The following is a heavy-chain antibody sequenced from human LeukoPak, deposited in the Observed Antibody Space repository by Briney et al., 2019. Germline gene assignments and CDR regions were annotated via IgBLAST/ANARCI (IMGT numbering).Heavy chain of an antibody. CDR1: GGSISSSSYY. V-gene: IGHV4-39*07. J-gene: IGHJ4*02. D-gene: IGHD5-24*01. Sequence: SETLSLTCTVSGGSISSSSYYWGWIRQPPGKGLEWIGSIYYSGSTYYNPSLKSRVTISVDTSKNQFSLKLSSVTAADTAVYYCARSNALEMATLDYWGQGTLVTVSS. CDR2: IYYSGST. CDR3: ARSNALEMATLDY.